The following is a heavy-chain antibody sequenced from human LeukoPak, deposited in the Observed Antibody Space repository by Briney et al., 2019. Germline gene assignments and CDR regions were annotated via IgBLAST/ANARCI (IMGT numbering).Heavy chain of an antibody. Sequence: PGGSLRLSCAASGFIFKSFEMNWVRQAPGKGLEWLSYISSSGNTMYYADSVKGRFTISRDNAKNSVYLQMNSLRAEDTGVYYCARGLAVSSDYWGQGTLVTVSS. CDR2: ISSSGNTM. V-gene: IGHV3-48*03. D-gene: IGHD6-19*01. CDR3: ARGLAVSSDY. J-gene: IGHJ4*02. CDR1: GFIFKSFE.